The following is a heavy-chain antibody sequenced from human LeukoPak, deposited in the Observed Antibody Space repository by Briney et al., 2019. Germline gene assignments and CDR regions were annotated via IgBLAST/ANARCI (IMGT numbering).Heavy chain of an antibody. Sequence: PSETLSLTCTVSGGSISSYYWSWIRQPAGKGLEWIGRIYTSGSTNYNPSLKSRVTMSVDTSKNQFSLKLSSVTAADTAVYYCARDNGKVGFLEWSNYYYYYMDVWGKGTTVTVSS. J-gene: IGHJ6*03. CDR3: ARDNGKVGFLEWSNYYYYYMDV. CDR1: GGSISSYY. D-gene: IGHD3-3*02. V-gene: IGHV4-4*07. CDR2: IYTSGST.